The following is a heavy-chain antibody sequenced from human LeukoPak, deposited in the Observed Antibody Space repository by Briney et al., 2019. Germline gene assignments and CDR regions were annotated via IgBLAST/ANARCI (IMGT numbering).Heavy chain of an antibody. V-gene: IGHV1-69*06. D-gene: IGHD3-9*01. CDR1: GGRFNSYA. J-gene: IGHJ4*02. CDR3: ATARGDILTDLQF. Sequence: SVKVSCRTSGGRFNSYAITWVRPAPGQGLEWMGVIIPIFDEPHYAQKFQGRVTITADKSTSTAYIEVSSLRSDDTAVYYCATARGDILTDLQFWGPGTTVTVSS. CDR2: IIPIFDEP.